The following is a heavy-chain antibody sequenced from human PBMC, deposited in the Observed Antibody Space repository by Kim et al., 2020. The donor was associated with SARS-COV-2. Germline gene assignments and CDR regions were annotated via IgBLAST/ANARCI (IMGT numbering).Heavy chain of an antibody. CDR2: IYETGST. Sequence: GGSLRLSCAVSGFTVSSTYLSWVRQAPGKGLEWLSVIYETGSTYYADSVKGRFTISSDTARNTIYLQMNSLRVEDTAVYYCANHSKYNSDWFGQFDPWGQGTMVTVSS. V-gene: IGHV3-53*01. J-gene: IGHJ5*02. D-gene: IGHD3-10*01. CDR3: ANHSKYNSDWFGQFDP. CDR1: GFTVSSTY.